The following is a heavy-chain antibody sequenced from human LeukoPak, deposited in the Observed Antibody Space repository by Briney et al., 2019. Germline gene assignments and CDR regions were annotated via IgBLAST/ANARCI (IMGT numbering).Heavy chain of an antibody. Sequence: PGGSLRLSCAASGFPLSSYSINWVRQAPGKGLEWVSYISSSGSAIYYAASVKGRFTVSRDNAKNALFLQMNSPRAEATAVYYCVRVKGTYFDYWGQGALVTVSS. J-gene: IGHJ4*02. CDR2: ISSSGSAI. V-gene: IGHV3-48*01. D-gene: IGHD1-1*01. CDR1: GFPLSSYS. CDR3: VRVKGTYFDY.